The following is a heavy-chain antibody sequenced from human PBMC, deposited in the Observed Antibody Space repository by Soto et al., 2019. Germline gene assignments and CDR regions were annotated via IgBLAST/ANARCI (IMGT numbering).Heavy chain of an antibody. J-gene: IGHJ4*02. Sequence: YGPTRVNPTQTLTLPCPFSGFSLSTRGMCVSWIRQPPGKALEWLARIDWDDDKYYSTSLKTRLTISKDTSKNQVVLTMTNMDPVDTATYYCARIRPFCGYELDYCGKGRLVTRLL. CDR3: ARIRPFCGYELDY. CDR1: GFSLSTRGMC. D-gene: IGHD5-12*01. V-gene: IGHV2-70*11. CDR2: IDWDDDK.